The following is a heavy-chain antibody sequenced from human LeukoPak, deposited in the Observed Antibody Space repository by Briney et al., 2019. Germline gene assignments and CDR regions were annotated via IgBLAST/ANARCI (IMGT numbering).Heavy chain of an antibody. Sequence: ETLSLTCTVSGGSISSSSYYWGWIRQPPGKGLEWIGSIYYSGSTYYNPSLKSRVTISVDTSKNQFSLKLSSVAAADTAVYYCARQGYTVTAYYYYCMDVWGKGTTVTISS. CDR1: GGSISSSSYY. V-gene: IGHV4-39*01. CDR2: IYYSGST. J-gene: IGHJ6*03. D-gene: IGHD4-17*01. CDR3: ARQGYTVTAYYYYCMDV.